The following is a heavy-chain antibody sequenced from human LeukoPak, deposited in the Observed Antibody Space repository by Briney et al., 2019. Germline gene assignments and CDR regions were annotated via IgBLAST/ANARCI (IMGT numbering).Heavy chain of an antibody. CDR2: INPSGGST. CDR1: GYTFTSYY. Sequence: GASVKVSCKASGYTFTSYYMHWVRQAPGQGLEWMGIINPSGGSTSYAQKFQGRVTMTRDMSTSTVYMELSSLRSEDTAVYYCAKLPTIVVVITLFDYWGQGTLVTVSS. D-gene: IGHD3-22*01. V-gene: IGHV1-46*01. J-gene: IGHJ4*02. CDR3: AKLPTIVVVITLFDY.